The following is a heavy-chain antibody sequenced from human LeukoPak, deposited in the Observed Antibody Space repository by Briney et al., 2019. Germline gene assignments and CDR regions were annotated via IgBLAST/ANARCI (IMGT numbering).Heavy chain of an antibody. Sequence: PSETLSLTCTVSGGSISNYYWSWIRQPPGKGLEWIGYIYYPGSTNYNPSLKSRVAISVDASKNQFSLKLSSVTAAGTAVYHCARAPTWNYGMDVWGQGTTVTVSS. CDR2: IYYPGST. CDR1: GGSISNYY. J-gene: IGHJ6*02. CDR3: ARAPTWNYGMDV. D-gene: IGHD2/OR15-2a*01. V-gene: IGHV4-59*01.